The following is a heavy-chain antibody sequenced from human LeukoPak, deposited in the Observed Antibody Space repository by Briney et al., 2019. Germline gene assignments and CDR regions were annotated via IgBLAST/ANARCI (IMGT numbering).Heavy chain of an antibody. CDR3: AKASGCERDYIDD. CDR2: MSGVGGNT. CDR1: GFIFSNYA. D-gene: IGHD1-1*01. Sequence: GRSMRLSCAGSGFIFSNYAMSWVRQAPGKGLGWVSSMSGVGGNTFYTDSVRGRFTISRDNSKNTLYLQMNSMRAEYTAKSVCAKASGCERDYIDDWGQGTLVTVSS. V-gene: IGHV3-23*01. J-gene: IGHJ4*02.